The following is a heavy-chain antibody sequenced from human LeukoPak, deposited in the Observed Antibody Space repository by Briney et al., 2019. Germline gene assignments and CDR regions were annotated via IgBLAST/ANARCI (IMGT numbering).Heavy chain of an antibody. CDR2: VSGSGGNT. Sequence: GGSLRLSCAASGFTFSTYAMSWVRQAPGKGLEWVSSVSGSGGNTHYADSVKGRFTISRDNSKNTLSLQMNSLRAEDTAVYYCAKEREEQWLVYYYYYYMDVWGKGTTVTISS. CDR3: AKEREEQWLVYYYYYYMDV. D-gene: IGHD6-19*01. J-gene: IGHJ6*03. V-gene: IGHV3-23*01. CDR1: GFTFSTYA.